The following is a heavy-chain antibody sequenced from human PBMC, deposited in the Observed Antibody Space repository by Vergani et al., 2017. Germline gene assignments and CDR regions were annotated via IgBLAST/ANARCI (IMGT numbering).Heavy chain of an antibody. J-gene: IGHJ4*02. Sequence: VQLVQSGAEVKKPGESLKISCKASGYTFNSYGISWVRQAPGQGLEWMGWISAYNGNTNYAQKLQGRVTMTTDTSTSTAYMELRSLRSDDTAVYYCARASYDSSGYYSPGGYWGQGTLVTVSS. CDR1: GYTFNSYG. CDR2: ISAYNGNT. CDR3: ARASYDSSGYYSPGGY. V-gene: IGHV1-18*04. D-gene: IGHD3-22*01.